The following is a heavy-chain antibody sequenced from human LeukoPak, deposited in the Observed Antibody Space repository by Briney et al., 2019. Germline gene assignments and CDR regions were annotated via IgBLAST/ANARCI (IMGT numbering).Heavy chain of an antibody. Sequence: ASVKVSCKASGYTFTGYYMHWVRQAPGQGLEWMGWINPNSGGTNYAQKFQGRVTMTRDTSISTAYMELSRLRSDDTAVYYCARDYYYDSSGYRLDHWGQGTLVTVSS. CDR2: INPNSGGT. V-gene: IGHV1-2*02. J-gene: IGHJ4*02. CDR1: GYTFTGYY. D-gene: IGHD3-22*01. CDR3: ARDYYYDSSGYRLDH.